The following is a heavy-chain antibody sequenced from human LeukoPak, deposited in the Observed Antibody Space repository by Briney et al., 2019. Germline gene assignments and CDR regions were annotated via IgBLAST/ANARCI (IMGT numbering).Heavy chain of an antibody. J-gene: IGHJ4*02. Sequence: SETLSLTCTVSGGSIRSYYWSWIRQPPGKGLEWIGYIYYSGSTNYNPSLKSRVTISVDTSKNQFSLKLSSVTAADTAVYYCAGRDGYNSRRPFDYWGQGTLVTVSS. D-gene: IGHD5-24*01. CDR3: AGRDGYNSRRPFDY. CDR2: IYYSGST. CDR1: GGSIRSYY. V-gene: IGHV4-59*01.